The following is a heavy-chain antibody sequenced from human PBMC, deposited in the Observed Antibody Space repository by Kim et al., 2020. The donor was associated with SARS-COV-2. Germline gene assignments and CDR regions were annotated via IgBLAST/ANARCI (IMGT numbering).Heavy chain of an antibody. D-gene: IGHD2-21*02. V-gene: IGHV4-31*01. J-gene: IGHJ5*02. CDR2: IYYSGST. Sequence: TLSLTCTVSGGSISSGGYYWSWIRQHPGKGLEWIGYIYYSGSTYYNPSLKSPVTISVDTSKNQFSLKLSSVTAADTAVYYCARDRPPGGDGWFDPWGQGTLVTVSS. CDR1: GGSISSGGYY. CDR3: ARDRPPGGDGWFDP.